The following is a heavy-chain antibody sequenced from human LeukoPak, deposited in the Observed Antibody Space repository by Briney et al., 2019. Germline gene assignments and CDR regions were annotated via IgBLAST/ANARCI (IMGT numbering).Heavy chain of an antibody. CDR3: ARVMDIVVVVAGLDY. CDR2: ISSSSSYI. D-gene: IGHD2-15*01. J-gene: IGHJ4*02. Sequence: GGSLRLSCAASGFTFSSYSMNWVRQAPGKGLEWVSSISSSSSYIYYADSVKGRFTISRDNAKNSLYLQMNSLRAEDTAVYYCARVMDIVVVVAGLDYWAREPWSPSPQ. CDR1: GFTFSSYS. V-gene: IGHV3-21*01.